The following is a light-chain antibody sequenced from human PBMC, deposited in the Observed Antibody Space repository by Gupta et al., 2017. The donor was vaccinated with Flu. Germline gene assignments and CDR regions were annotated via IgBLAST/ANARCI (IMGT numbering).Light chain of an antibody. CDR1: QSVLYSNNKNY. CDR3: QQYYSLPWT. J-gene: IGKJ1*01. V-gene: IGKV4-1*01. Sequence: IKCKSRQSVLYSNNKNYLAWYQQKPGQSPKLLFYGASTRQSGVPDRFSGSGSGTDFTLTISSLQAEDVAVYHCQQYYSLPWTFGQGTRVEIK. CDR2: GAS.